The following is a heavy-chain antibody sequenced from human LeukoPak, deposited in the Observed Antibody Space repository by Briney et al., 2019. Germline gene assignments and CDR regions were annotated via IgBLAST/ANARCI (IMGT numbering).Heavy chain of an antibody. Sequence: ASVKVSCKASGYTFTSYGISWVRQAPGQGLEWMGWISAYNGNTNYAQKLQGRVTMTTDTSTSTAYMELRSLRSDDTAVYYCARPNCDILTGYYNLDYWGQGTLVTVSS. CDR3: ARPNCDILTGYYNLDY. J-gene: IGHJ4*02. V-gene: IGHV1-18*01. CDR2: ISAYNGNT. D-gene: IGHD3-9*01. CDR1: GYTFTSYG.